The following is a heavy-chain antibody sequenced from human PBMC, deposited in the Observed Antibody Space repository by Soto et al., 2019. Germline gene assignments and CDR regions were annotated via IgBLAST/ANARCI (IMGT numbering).Heavy chain of an antibody. CDR2: MWYDGSRQ. J-gene: IGHJ4*02. V-gene: IGHV3-33*01. CDR3: ARDFSFYFDS. Sequence: PGGSLRLSCAVSGFTFTGYGMHWVRQAPGKGLEWVAVMWYDGSRQYYADSVKGRFTISRDISKNILYLQMNSLRAEDTAVYYCARDFSFYFDSWGQGALVTVSS. CDR1: GFTFTGYG. D-gene: IGHD3-3*01.